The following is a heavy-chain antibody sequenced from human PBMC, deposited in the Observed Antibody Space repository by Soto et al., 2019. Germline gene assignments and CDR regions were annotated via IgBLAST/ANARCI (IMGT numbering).Heavy chain of an antibody. D-gene: IGHD5-18*01. J-gene: IGHJ6*02. Sequence: SVKVSCKASGGTFSSYAISWVRQAPGQGLEWMGGTIPIFGTANYAQKFQGRVTITADESTSTAYMELSSLRSEDTAVYYCARSKDTAMVHLYGMDVWGQGTTVTVSS. CDR3: ARSKDTAMVHLYGMDV. CDR1: GGTFSSYA. CDR2: TIPIFGTA. V-gene: IGHV1-69*13.